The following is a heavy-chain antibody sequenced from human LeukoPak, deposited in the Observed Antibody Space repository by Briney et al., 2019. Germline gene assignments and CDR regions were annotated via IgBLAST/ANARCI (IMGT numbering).Heavy chain of an antibody. V-gene: IGHV3-11*04. J-gene: IGHJ6*03. D-gene: IGHD3-10*01. CDR2: ISNSGSTI. Sequence: PGGSLRLSCAASGFTFSDYYMSWIRQAPGKGLEWVSYISNSGSTIYYADSVKGRFFISRDNAKNSLYLQMNSLRAEDTAVYYCARAGFGHTYYYYMDVWGKGTTVTVSS. CDR1: GFTFSDYY. CDR3: ARAGFGHTYYYYMDV.